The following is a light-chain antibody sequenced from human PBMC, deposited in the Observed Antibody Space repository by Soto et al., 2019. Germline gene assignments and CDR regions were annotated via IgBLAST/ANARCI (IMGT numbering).Light chain of an antibody. J-gene: IGLJ3*02. Sequence: QSVLTQPPSVSGAPGQRVTISCTGSSSNIGAGYDVHWYQQLPGAAPKLLIYGNTNRPSGVPDRFSGSKSASSASLAITGLQAADEADYYCQSYDSSLGGWVFGGGTKVTVL. CDR3: QSYDSSLGGWV. CDR2: GNT. CDR1: SSNIGAGYD. V-gene: IGLV1-40*01.